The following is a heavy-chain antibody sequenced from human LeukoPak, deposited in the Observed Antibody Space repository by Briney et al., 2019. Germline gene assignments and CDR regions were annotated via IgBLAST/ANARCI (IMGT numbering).Heavy chain of an antibody. Sequence: SETLSLTCTVSGDSMTSSNHYWGWIRQPPGEGLGGIGSIYYGGSTYYNPSLKSRVTISQDTSKNQFSLKVNTVTAADTAVYHCARRSHCTGDSCYPVWGQGTTVTVSS. CDR3: ARRSHCTGDSCYPV. D-gene: IGHD2-15*01. V-gene: IGHV4-39*01. CDR1: GDSMTSSNHY. J-gene: IGHJ6*02. CDR2: IYYGGST.